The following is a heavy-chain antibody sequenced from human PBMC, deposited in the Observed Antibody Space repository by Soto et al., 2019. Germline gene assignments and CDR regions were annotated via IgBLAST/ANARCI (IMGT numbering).Heavy chain of an antibody. Sequence: SETRSLTCAVSGGAISTSNWWRGVRQPPGKGLEWIGEIYHSGSTYSNPSLKSRVTLSVDTSKNQFSLKLSSVTAADTAVYYCARSGYSYGPNPLLYWGQGTLVTVSS. CDR2: IYHSGST. J-gene: IGHJ4*02. CDR1: GGAISTSNW. V-gene: IGHV4-4*02. D-gene: IGHD5-18*01. CDR3: ARSGYSYGPNPLLY.